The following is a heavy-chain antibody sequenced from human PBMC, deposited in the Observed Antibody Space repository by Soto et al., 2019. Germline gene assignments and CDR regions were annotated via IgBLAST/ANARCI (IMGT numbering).Heavy chain of an antibody. CDR1: EFTFSSYS. CDR2: ISSTSSTI. D-gene: IGHD4-17*01. CDR3: ARLPLTVTRGYFDY. J-gene: IGHJ4*02. Sequence: GGSLRLSCAASEFTFSSYSMNWVRQAPGKGLEWVSYISSTSSTIYYADSVKGRFTISRDNAKNSLYLQMNSLGAEDTALYYCARLPLTVTRGYFDYWGQGTLVTVSS. V-gene: IGHV3-48*01.